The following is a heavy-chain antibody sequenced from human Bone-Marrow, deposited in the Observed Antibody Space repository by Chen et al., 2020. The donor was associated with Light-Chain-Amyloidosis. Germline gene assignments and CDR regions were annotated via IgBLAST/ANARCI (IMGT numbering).Heavy chain of an antibody. CDR3: AREGVGDTDAFDI. D-gene: IGHD1-26*01. CDR2: INRSGRSI. Sequence: HLVESGGGLVQPGGSLRLSCAGSGFSFSDYSMNWVRQAPGKGLEWLSYINRSGRSIHYADSVKGRITISRDNGKNSLYLXXXXXXXXDTATYYCAREGVGDTDAFDIWGQGTMIIVSP. V-gene: IGHV3-48*01. CDR1: GFSFSDYS. J-gene: IGHJ3*02.